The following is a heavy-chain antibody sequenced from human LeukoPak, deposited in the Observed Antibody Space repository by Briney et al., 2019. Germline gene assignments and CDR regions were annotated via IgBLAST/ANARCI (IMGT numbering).Heavy chain of an antibody. Sequence: SGGSLRLSCAASGFTFDDYTMHWVRQAPGKGLEWVSAISGSGGSTYYADSVKGRFTISRDNSKNTLYLQMNSLRAEDTAVYYCAKDKAPITIFGVVIQGPDYWGQGTLVTVSS. V-gene: IGHV3-23*01. J-gene: IGHJ4*02. CDR3: AKDKAPITIFGVVIQGPDY. CDR2: ISGSGGST. D-gene: IGHD3-3*01. CDR1: GFTFDDYT.